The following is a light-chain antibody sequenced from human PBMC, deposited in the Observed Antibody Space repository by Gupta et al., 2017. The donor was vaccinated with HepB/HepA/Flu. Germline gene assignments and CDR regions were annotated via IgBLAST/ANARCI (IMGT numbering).Light chain of an antibody. CDR1: SSDVGGYNY. CDR3: CSYAGSF. CDR2: DVS. J-gene: IGLJ2*01. Sequence: QSALTQPRSVSGSPGQSVTISCTGTSSDVGGYNYVSLYQQHPGKAPKLMIYDVSKRPSWVPDRFSGSKSGNTASLTISGLQAEDEADYYCCSYAGSFFGGGTKLTVL. V-gene: IGLV2-11*01.